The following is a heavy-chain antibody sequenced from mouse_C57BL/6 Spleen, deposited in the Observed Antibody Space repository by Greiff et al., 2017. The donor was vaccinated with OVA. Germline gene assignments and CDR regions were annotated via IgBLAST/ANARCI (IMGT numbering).Heavy chain of an antibody. V-gene: IGHV5-9-1*02. Sequence: EVQVVESGEGLVKPGGSLKLSCAASGFTFSSYAMSWVRQTPEKRLEWVAYISSGGDYIYYADTVTGRFTISRDNARNTLYLQMSSLKSEDTAMYYCTRGGYYSNYYFDYWGQGTTLTVSS. J-gene: IGHJ2*01. CDR1: GFTFSSYA. CDR2: ISSGGDYI. D-gene: IGHD2-5*01. CDR3: TRGGYYSNYYFDY.